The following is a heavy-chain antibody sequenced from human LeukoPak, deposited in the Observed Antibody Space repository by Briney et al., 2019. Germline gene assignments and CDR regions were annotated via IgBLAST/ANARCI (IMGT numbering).Heavy chain of an antibody. CDR1: GFTFSSYA. Sequence: GGSLRLSCAASGFTFSSYAMSWVRQAPGKGLEWVSAISGSGGSTYYADSVKGRFTISRDNSKNTLYLQMNSLRAEDTAVYYCAKGAAMVTAWGEAFDIWGQGKMGNGSS. D-gene: IGHD5-18*01. J-gene: IGHJ3*02. CDR2: ISGSGGST. CDR3: AKGAAMVTAWGEAFDI. V-gene: IGHV3-23*01.